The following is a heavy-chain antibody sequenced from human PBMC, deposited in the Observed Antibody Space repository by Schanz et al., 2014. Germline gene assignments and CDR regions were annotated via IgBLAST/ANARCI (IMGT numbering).Heavy chain of an antibody. J-gene: IGHJ4*02. D-gene: IGHD6-6*01. CDR1: GFTFSSYA. CDR3: GSQTGSSNY. Sequence: EVQLLESGGGLVQPGGSLRLSCTASGFTFSSYAMSWVRQAPGKWLEWVSAISGNGGSTYYADSVKGRFTISRDNAKRSLFLQMNGLRGEDTAVYFCGSQTGSSNYWGQGTLVTVSS. CDR2: ISGNGGST. V-gene: IGHV3-23*01.